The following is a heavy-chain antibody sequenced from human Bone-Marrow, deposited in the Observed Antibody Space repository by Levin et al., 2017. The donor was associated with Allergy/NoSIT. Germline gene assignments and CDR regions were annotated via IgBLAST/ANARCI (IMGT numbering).Heavy chain of an antibody. V-gene: IGHV4-38-2*01. CDR3: ARRAGSIVVEEGNWFDP. Sequence: SSETLSLTCAVSGYSISSGYYWGWIRQPPGKGLEWIGSIYHSGSTYYNPSLKSRVTISVDTSKNQFSLKLSSVTAADTAVYYCARRAGSIVVEEGNWFDPWGQGTLVTVSS. D-gene: IGHD3-22*01. CDR2: IYHSGST. CDR1: GYSISSGYY. J-gene: IGHJ5*02.